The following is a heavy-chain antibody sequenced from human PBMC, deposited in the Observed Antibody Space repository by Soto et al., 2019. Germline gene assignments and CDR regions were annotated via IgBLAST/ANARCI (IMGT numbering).Heavy chain of an antibody. CDR2: ISGSGGST. Sequence: GGSLRLSCAASGFTFSSYAMSWVRQAPGMGLEWVSAISGSGGSTYYADSVKGRFTISRGNSKNTLYLQMNSLRAEDTAVYYCAKYQCRLRFLEWVPHYFDYWGQGTLVTVSS. V-gene: IGHV3-23*01. J-gene: IGHJ4*02. CDR3: AKYQCRLRFLEWVPHYFDY. CDR1: GFTFSSYA. D-gene: IGHD3-3*01.